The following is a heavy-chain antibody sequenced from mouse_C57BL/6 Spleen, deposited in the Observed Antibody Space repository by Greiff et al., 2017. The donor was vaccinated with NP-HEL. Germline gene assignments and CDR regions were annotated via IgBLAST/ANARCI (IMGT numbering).Heavy chain of an antibody. J-gene: IGHJ2*01. CDR1: GFTFSDYG. D-gene: IGHD1-1*01. CDR2: ISSGSSTI. CDR3: ARQGPTVVGDYFDY. Sequence: EVQLVESGGGLVKPGGSLKLSCAASGFTFSDYGMHWVRQAPEKGLEWVAYISSGSSTIYYADTVKGRFTISRDNAKNTLFLQMTSLRSEDTAMYYCARQGPTVVGDYFDYWGQGTTLTVSS. V-gene: IGHV5-17*01.